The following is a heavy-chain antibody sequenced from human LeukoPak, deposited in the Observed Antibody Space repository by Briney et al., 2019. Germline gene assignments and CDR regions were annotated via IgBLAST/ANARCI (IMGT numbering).Heavy chain of an antibody. CDR2: ISAYNGNT. J-gene: IGHJ4*02. CDR3: AGMGGCYDILTGYYPPLYYFDY. Sequence: ASVKVSCKASGYTFTSYGSSWVRQAPGQGLEWMGWISAYNGNTNYAQKLQGRVTMTTDTSTSTAYMELRSLRSDDTAVYYCAGMGGCYDILTGYYPPLYYFDYWGQGTLVTVSS. D-gene: IGHD3-9*01. CDR1: GYTFTSYG. V-gene: IGHV1-18*01.